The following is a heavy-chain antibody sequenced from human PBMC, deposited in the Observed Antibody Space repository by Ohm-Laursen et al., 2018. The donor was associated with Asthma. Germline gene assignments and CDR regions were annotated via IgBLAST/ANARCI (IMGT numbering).Heavy chain of an antibody. Sequence: GTLSLTCTVSGGSISSYYWSWIRQPPGKGLEWIGYIYYSGSTNYNPSLKSRVTISVDTSKNQFSLKLSSVTAADTAVYYCARDRGVVVPAARDYYYYGMDVWGQGTTVTVSS. J-gene: IGHJ6*02. CDR1: GGSISSYY. CDR2: IYYSGST. V-gene: IGHV4-59*01. CDR3: ARDRGVVVPAARDYYYYGMDV. D-gene: IGHD2-2*01.